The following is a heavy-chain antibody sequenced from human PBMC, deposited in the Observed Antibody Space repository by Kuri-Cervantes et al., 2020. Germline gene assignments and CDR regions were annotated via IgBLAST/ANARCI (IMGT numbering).Heavy chain of an antibody. CDR3: GSRY. CDR2: IKEDGSVR. J-gene: IGHJ4*02. V-gene: IGHV3-7*02. Sequence: GGSLRLSCAASGFTFSNYWMDWVRQAPGKGLEWVATIKEDGSVRYYVDSVKGRFTISRDNAENSLYLQMNSLRVEDTAVYYCGSRYWGQGALVTVSS. CDR1: GFTFSNYW.